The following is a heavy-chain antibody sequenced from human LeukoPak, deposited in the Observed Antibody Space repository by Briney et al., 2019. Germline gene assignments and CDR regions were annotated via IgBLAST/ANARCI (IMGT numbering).Heavy chain of an antibody. Sequence: SETLSLNCPVPGGSISSYYWSWIRQPPRKGLEWIGSIYNSGSTKYTPSLTSRVTISLDTSKNQLSMKLSSVTAADTAVYYCARGSDFGAYWGQGTLVTVSS. D-gene: IGHD4-17*01. CDR3: ARGSDFGAY. CDR1: GGSISSYY. CDR2: IYNSGST. J-gene: IGHJ4*02. V-gene: IGHV4-59*01.